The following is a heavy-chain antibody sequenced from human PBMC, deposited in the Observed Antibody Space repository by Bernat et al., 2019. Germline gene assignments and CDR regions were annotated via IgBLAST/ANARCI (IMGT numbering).Heavy chain of an antibody. J-gene: IGHJ4*02. CDR2: ISAYNGNT. CDR3: ARDSQIGDSSGYVDY. CDR1: GYTFTSYG. V-gene: IGHV1-18*01. D-gene: IGHD3-22*01. Sequence: QVQLVQSGAEVKKPGASVKVSCKASGYTFTSYGISWVRQAPGQGLEWMGWISAYNGNTNYAQKLQGRVTMTTDTSTRTAYMELRSLGADDTAVYYCARDSQIGDSSGYVDYWGQGTLVTVSS.